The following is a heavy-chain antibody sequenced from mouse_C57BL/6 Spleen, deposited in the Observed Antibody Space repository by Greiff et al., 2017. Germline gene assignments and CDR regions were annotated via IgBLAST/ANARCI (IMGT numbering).Heavy chain of an antibody. CDR1: GFTFSDYG. D-gene: IGHD1-1*01. J-gene: IGHJ4*01. CDR2: ISSGSSTI. Sequence: DVQLVESGGGLVKPGGSLKLSCAASGFTFSDYGMHWVRQAPEKGLEWVAYISSGSSTIYYADTVKGRFTISRDNAKNTLFLQMTSLRSEDTAMYYCATLLNYYGSSYDYAMDYWGQGTSVTVSS. CDR3: ATLLNYYGSSYDYAMDY. V-gene: IGHV5-17*01.